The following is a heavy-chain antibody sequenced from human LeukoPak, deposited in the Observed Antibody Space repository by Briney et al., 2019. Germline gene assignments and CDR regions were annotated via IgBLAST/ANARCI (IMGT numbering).Heavy chain of an antibody. D-gene: IGHD6-19*01. CDR1: GFTFRSYG. J-gene: IGHJ4*02. CDR3: ASSGPTG. V-gene: IGHV3-21*01. CDR2: ISAGGSYT. Sequence: GGSLRLSCTASGFTFRSYGMNWIRQAPGKGLEWISSISAGGSYTKYADSVKGRFAVSRDNSKNSLHLQMDSLRAEDTALYYCASSGPTGWGQGTLVIVSS.